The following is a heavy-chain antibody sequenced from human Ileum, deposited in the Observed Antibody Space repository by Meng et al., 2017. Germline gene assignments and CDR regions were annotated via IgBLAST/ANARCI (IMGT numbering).Heavy chain of an antibody. Sequence: GESLKISCEASGITFSTSSMHWVRQAPGKGLQYVSAISGSGDRLYYTNSVKGRLTISRDNSKNTLYLQMDNVRVEDMAVYYCATWTIASYNDYWGQGTLVTVSS. J-gene: IGHJ4*02. CDR3: ATWTIASYNDY. CDR1: GITFSTSS. CDR2: ISGSGDRL. V-gene: IGHV3-64*01. D-gene: IGHD1-1*01.